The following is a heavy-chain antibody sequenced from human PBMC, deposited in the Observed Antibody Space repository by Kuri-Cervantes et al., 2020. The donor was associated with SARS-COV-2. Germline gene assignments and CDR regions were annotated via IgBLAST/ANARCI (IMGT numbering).Heavy chain of an antibody. CDR3: AKDFRGHLEYDNSGFYYETGFEH. V-gene: IGHV3-30*18. CDR1: GLTLSSYG. J-gene: IGHJ4*02. D-gene: IGHD3-22*01. CDR2: ISYDGSTK. Sequence: GGSLRLSCAASGLTLSSYGMHWVRQAPGKGLEWVALISYDGSTKYYADSVRGRFTISRDNSKNTVSLQLNSLRIEDTAVYYCAKDFRGHLEYDNSGFYYETGFEHWGQGTLVTVSS.